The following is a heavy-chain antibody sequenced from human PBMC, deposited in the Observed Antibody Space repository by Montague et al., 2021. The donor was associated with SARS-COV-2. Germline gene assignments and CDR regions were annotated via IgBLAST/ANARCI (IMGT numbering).Heavy chain of an antibody. V-gene: IGHV4-61*05. Sequence: SETLSLTCTVSGGSMNNIENFWVWIRQPPGKELVWIGRVRGTGRTNYYPSLGSRIPVSLDTSKSQCSLKRSAVTAADTDWGGVEYWGLGTLVTVSS. CDR1: GGSMNNIENF. CDR2: VRGTGRT. J-gene: IGHJ4*02. D-gene: IGHD2-21*01. CDR3: EY.